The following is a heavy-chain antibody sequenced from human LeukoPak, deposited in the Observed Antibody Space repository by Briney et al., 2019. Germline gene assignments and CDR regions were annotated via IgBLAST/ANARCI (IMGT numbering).Heavy chain of an antibody. CDR1: GYTFTGYY. D-gene: IGHD4-17*01. CDR3: ARGVGEYGGFDYYYYYYMDV. J-gene: IGHJ6*03. Sequence: ASVKVSCKASGYTFTGYYMHWVRQAPGQGLEWMGWINPNSGGTNYAQKFQGRVTMTRDTSISTAYMELSRLRSDDTAVYYCARGVGEYGGFDYYYYYYMDVWGKGTTVTVSS. CDR2: INPNSGGT. V-gene: IGHV1-2*02.